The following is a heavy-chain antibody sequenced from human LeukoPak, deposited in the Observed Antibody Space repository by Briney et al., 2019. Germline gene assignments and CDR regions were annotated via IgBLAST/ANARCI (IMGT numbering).Heavy chain of an antibody. CDR2: IPYDESDK. CDR3: AKGVVAATNAAYYGMDV. Sequence: PGRSLRLSCAASGFTFSNYGMHWVRQAPGKGLEWVAVIPYDESDKYYADSMKGRFTISRDNSKNTLYLQMNSLRPEDTAVYYCAKGVVAATNAAYYGMDVWGQGTTVTVSS. J-gene: IGHJ6*02. D-gene: IGHD2-15*01. CDR1: GFTFSNYG. V-gene: IGHV3-30*18.